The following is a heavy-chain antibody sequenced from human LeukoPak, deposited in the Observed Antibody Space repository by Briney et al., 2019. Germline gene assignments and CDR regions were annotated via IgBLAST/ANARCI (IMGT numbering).Heavy chain of an antibody. CDR3: ARGDIVVVPAATSDY. D-gene: IGHD2-2*01. CDR1: GFTFSSYS. V-gene: IGHV3-21*01. Sequence: GGSLRLPCAASGFTFSSYSMNWVRRAPGKGLEWVSSISSSSSYIYYADSVKGRFTISRDNAKNSLYLQMNSLRAEDTAVYYCARGDIVVVPAATSDYWGQGTLVTVSS. CDR2: ISSSSSYI. J-gene: IGHJ4*02.